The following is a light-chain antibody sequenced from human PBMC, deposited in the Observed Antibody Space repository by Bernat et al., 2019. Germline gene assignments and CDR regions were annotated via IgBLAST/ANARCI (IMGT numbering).Light chain of an antibody. J-gene: IGLJ1*01. CDR2: EVT. Sequence: QSALTQPPSASGSPGQSVTISCTGTSSDVGGYNYVSWYQQHPGKAPKLMIYEVTKRPSGVPDRFSGSKSGNTASLTVSGLQAEDEADYYCSSYAGSTNFYVLGTETKVTVL. CDR1: SSDVGGYNY. CDR3: SSYAGSTNFYV. V-gene: IGLV2-8*01.